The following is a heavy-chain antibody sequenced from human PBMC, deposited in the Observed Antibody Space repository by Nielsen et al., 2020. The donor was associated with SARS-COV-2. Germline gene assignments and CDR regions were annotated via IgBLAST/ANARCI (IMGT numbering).Heavy chain of an antibody. J-gene: IGHJ6*02. CDR3: ARPLWFGEPSGMDV. D-gene: IGHD3-10*01. CDR2: ISYDGSNK. Sequence: GESLKISCAASGFTFSSYAMHWVRQAPGKGLEWVAVISYDGSNKYYADSVKGRFTISRDNSKNTLYLQMNSLRAEDTAVYYCARPLWFGEPSGMDVWGQGTTVTVSS. CDR1: GFTFSSYA. V-gene: IGHV3-30-3*01.